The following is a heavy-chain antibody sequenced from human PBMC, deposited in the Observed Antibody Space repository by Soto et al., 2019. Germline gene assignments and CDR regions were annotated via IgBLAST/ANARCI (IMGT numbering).Heavy chain of an antibody. CDR2: IIPILGIA. D-gene: IGHD6-6*01. CDR1: GGTFSSYT. J-gene: IGHJ3*02. V-gene: IGHV1-69*02. Sequence: QVQLVQSGAEVKKPGSSVKVSCKASGGTFSSYTISWVRQAPGQGLEWMGRIIPILGIANYAQKFQGRVTITADKSTSTAYMELSSLRSEDTAVYYCASRIEYSSSFDSTGADAFDIWGQGTMVTVSS. CDR3: ASRIEYSSSFDSTGADAFDI.